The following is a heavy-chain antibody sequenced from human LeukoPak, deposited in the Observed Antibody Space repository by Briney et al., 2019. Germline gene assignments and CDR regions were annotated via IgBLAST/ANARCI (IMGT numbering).Heavy chain of an antibody. CDR2: ISSSSSTI. V-gene: IGHV3-48*01. CDR1: GFTFSSYS. Sequence: GSLRLSCAASGFTFSSYSMNWVRRAPGKGLEWVSYISSSSSTIYYADSVKGRFTISRDNAKNSLYLQMNSLRAEDTAVYYCARARRNFDYWGQGTLVTVSS. CDR3: ARARRNFDY. J-gene: IGHJ4*02.